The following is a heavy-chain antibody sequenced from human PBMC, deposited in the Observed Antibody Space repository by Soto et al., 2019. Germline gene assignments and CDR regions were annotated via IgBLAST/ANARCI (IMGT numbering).Heavy chain of an antibody. CDR1: GFTVSGNY. CDR3: ATGRIAKYGMDV. CDR2: IYTDDNI. V-gene: IGHV3-53*01. J-gene: IGHJ6*02. Sequence: EVQLVESGGGLVQPGGSLRLSCAASGFTVSGNYVTWVRQAPGKGLEWVSVIYTDDNIYYADSGTGRFTISRDNSKNTFYLQRNRLRVEDTAVYYCATGRIAKYGMDVWGQGTTVTVSS. D-gene: IGHD2-21*01.